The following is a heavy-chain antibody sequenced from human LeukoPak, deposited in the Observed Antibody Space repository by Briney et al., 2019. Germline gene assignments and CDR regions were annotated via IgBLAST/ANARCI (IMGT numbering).Heavy chain of an antibody. CDR1: GFTFDDYG. CDR3: ASHAYRHYYYYGMDV. Sequence: GGSLRLSCAASGFTFDDYGMSWVRQAPGKGLEWVSGINWNGGSTGYADSVKGRFTISRDNAKSSLYLQMNSLRAEDTALYHCASHAYRHYYYYGMDVWGQGTTVTVSS. D-gene: IGHD2-2*01. J-gene: IGHJ6*02. V-gene: IGHV3-20*01. CDR2: INWNGGST.